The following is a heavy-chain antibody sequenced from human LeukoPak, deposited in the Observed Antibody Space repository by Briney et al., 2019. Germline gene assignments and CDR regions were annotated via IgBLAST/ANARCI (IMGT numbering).Heavy chain of an antibody. D-gene: IGHD3-10*01. CDR1: GGSISSGSYY. CDR3: ARDRGVRTYYYMDV. J-gene: IGHJ6*03. Sequence: SQTLSLXCTVSGGSISSGSYYWSWIRQPAGKGLEWIGRIYTSGSTNYNPSLKSRVTISVDTSKNQFSLKLSSVTAADTAVYYCARDRGVRTYYYMDVWGKGTTVTVSS. V-gene: IGHV4-61*02. CDR2: IYTSGST.